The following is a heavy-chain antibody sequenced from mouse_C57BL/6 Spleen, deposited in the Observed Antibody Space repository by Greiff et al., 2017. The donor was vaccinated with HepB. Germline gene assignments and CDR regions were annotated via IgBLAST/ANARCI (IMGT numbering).Heavy chain of an antibody. CDR3: ARSPYYYGSSYVYAMDY. V-gene: IGHV1-9*01. J-gene: IGHJ4*01. Sequence: VQLKQSGAELMKPGASVKLSCKATGYTFTGYWIEWVKQRPGHGLEWIGEILPGSGSTNYNEKFKGKATFTADTSSNTAYMQLSSLTTEDSAIYYCARSPYYYGSSYVYAMDYWGQGTSVTVSS. D-gene: IGHD1-1*01. CDR2: ILPGSGST. CDR1: GYTFTGYW.